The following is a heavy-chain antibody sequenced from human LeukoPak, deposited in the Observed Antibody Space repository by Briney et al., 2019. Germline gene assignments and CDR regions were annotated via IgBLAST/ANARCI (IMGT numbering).Heavy chain of an antibody. CDR3: AKGYYDYVWGSYRWPGYYFDY. Sequence: GGSLRLSCAASGFTFSSYAMSWVRQAPGKGLEWVSAISGSGGSTYYADSVKGRFTISRDNSKNTLYLQMNSLRAEDTAVYYCAKGYYDYVWGSYRWPGYYFDYWGQGTLVTVSS. CDR2: ISGSGGST. CDR1: GFTFSSYA. D-gene: IGHD3-16*02. V-gene: IGHV3-23*01. J-gene: IGHJ4*02.